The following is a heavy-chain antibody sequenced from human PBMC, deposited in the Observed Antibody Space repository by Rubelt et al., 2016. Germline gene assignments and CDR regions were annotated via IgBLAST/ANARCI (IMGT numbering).Heavy chain of an antibody. J-gene: IGHJ4*02. Sequence: SCNGSGYSFTTYWIGWVRQMPGKGLEWMGIIYPGDSDTRYIPSFQGQVTISADKSINSAYLQWSSLKASDTAMYYCARPYFYDSRGFHLDYWGQGSLVTVSA. CDR1: GYSFTTYW. CDR2: IYPGDSDT. CDR3: ARPYFYDSRGFHLDY. D-gene: IGHD3-22*01. V-gene: IGHV5-51*01.